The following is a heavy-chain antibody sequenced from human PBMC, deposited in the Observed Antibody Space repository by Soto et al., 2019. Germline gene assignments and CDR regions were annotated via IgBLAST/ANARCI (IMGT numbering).Heavy chain of an antibody. D-gene: IGHD2-8*01. V-gene: IGHV3-7*01. CDR3: ARRNRYCTNGVCYRWGYYYYGMDV. CDR1: GFTFSSCW. J-gene: IGHJ6*02. CDR2: IKQDGSEK. Sequence: GGSLRLSCAASGFTFSSCWMSWVRQAPGKGLEWVANIKQDGSEKYYVDSVKGRFTISRDNAKNSLYLQMNSLRAEDTAVYYCARRNRYCTNGVCYRWGYYYYGMDVWGQGTTVTVSS.